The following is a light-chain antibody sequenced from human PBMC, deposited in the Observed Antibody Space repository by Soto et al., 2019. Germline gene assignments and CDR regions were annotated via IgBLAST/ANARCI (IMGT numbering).Light chain of an antibody. CDR3: QQADSFPIT. Sequence: DIQMTQSPSTLSASVGDRLTITCRASQSISSWLAWYQQKPGKAPNLLIYKASILERGVPSRFSGYGSGKDFTLSISSLQPEDFATYYCQQADSFPITFGQGTRLEIX. CDR2: KAS. J-gene: IGKJ5*01. CDR1: QSISSW. V-gene: IGKV1-5*03.